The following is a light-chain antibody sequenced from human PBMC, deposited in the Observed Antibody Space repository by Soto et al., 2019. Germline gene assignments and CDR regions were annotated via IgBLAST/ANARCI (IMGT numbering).Light chain of an antibody. CDR1: QSVSSSY. V-gene: IGKV3-20*01. J-gene: IGKJ1*01. CDR2: GTS. Sequence: EIVLTKSPGTLSLSPGERATLSCRASQSVSSSYLAWYQHKPGQAPRLLISGTSSRATGIPDRFSGSGAGTDFTLTISRLEPEDFAVYYCQQYGTTPWTFGQGTKVEVK. CDR3: QQYGTTPWT.